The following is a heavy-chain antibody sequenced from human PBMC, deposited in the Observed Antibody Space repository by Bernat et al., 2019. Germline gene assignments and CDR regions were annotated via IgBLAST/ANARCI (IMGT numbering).Heavy chain of an antibody. D-gene: IGHD5-18*01. J-gene: IGHJ3*02. Sequence: QVQLQESGPGLVKPSQTLSLTCTVSGGSISSGDYFWSWIRQPPGRGLEWIGSIYYSGSTYYNPSLKSRLSISVDTSKNQFSLKLRSATAADTAVYYCAAAVPSYSSGDGVTFDIWGQGTMVTVSS. CDR3: AAAVPSYSSGDGVTFDI. CDR1: GGSISSGDYF. CDR2: IYYSGST. V-gene: IGHV4-30-4*01.